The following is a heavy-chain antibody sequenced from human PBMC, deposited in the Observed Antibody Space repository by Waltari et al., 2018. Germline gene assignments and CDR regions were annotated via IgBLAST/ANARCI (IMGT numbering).Heavy chain of an antibody. CDR1: GCIFDDCG. CDR2: INWNSGTI. J-gene: IGHJ4*02. D-gene: IGHD5-18*01. V-gene: IGHV3-9*01. CDR3: TKDMDGATAMAPRLDF. Sequence: VHLVESGGGLVRPGRSLRLSCAASGCIFDDCGMGWVRQAPGKGLEWVAGINWNSGTIHYADSVKGRFTISRDNAENSLYLQMNSLTTEDTAVYYCTKDMDGATAMAPRLDFWGQGTLVTVSS.